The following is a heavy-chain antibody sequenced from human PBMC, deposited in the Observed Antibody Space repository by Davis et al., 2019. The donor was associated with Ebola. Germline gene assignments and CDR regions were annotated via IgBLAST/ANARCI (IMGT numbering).Heavy chain of an antibody. CDR2: IRSKANSYAT. V-gene: IGHV3-73*01. D-gene: IGHD3-3*01. CDR3: TRHPATYDFWSGYYSVADWFDP. J-gene: IGHJ5*02. CDR1: GFTFSGSA. Sequence: GESLKISCAASGFTFSGSAMHWVRQASGKGLEWVGRIRSKANSYATAYAASVKGRFTISRDDSKNTAYLQMNSLKTEDTAVYYCTRHPATYDFWSGYYSVADWFDPWGQGTLVTVSS.